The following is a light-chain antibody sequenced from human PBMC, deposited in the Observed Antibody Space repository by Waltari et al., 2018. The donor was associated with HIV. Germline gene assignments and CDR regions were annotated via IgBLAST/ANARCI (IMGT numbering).Light chain of an antibody. CDR3: QVWHAKSDHWV. CDR1: NLDNKG. V-gene: IGLV3-21*03. CDR2: DDS. Sequence: YVLTQPPSVSVAPGKTARITCGGNNLDNKGVHWYQQVPGQAPRLVMYDDSDRPSGVPARFSGSNSWNTATLTISRVEVGDEADYYCQVWHAKSDHWVFGGGTRLAVL. J-gene: IGLJ3*02.